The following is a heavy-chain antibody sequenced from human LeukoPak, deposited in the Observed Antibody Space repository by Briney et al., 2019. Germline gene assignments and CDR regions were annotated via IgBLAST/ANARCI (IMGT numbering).Heavy chain of an antibody. CDR3: ARGPPMTTVTTYYYYMDV. CDR2: IYYSGST. J-gene: IGHJ6*03. V-gene: IGHV4-59*01. D-gene: IGHD4-11*01. CDR1: GGSISSYY. Sequence: SETLSLTCTVSGGSISSYYWSWLRQPPGKGLEWIGYIYYSGSTNYNPSLKSRVTISVDTSKNQFSLKLSSVTAADTAVYYCARGPPMTTVTTYYYYMDVWGKGTTVTVS.